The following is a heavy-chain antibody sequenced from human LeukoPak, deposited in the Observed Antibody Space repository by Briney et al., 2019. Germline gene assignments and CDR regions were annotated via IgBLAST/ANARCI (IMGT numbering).Heavy chain of an antibody. D-gene: IGHD6-13*01. J-gene: IGHJ4*02. Sequence: GGSLRLSCAASGFTFSSYSMNWVRQAPGKGLEWVSSISSSSSYIYYADSVKGRFTISRDNAKNSLYLQMNSLRAEDTAVYYCARGRISSSWYLDYWGQGTLVTVSS. CDR3: ARGRISSSWYLDY. CDR2: ISSSSSYI. CDR1: GFTFSSYS. V-gene: IGHV3-21*01.